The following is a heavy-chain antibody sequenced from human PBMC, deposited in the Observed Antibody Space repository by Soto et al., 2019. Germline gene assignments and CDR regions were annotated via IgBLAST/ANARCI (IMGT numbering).Heavy chain of an antibody. J-gene: IGHJ4*02. CDR2: IKSKTDGGTT. Sequence: EVQLVESGGGLVKPGGSLRLSCAASGFTFSNAWMNWVRQAPGKGLEWVGRIKSKTDGGTTDYAAPVKGRFTISRDDSKTTLYLQMNSLKTEYTAVYHCTTGPGDWNDVEGGYFDYWGQGTLVTVSS. CDR1: GFTFSNAW. D-gene: IGHD1-1*01. CDR3: TTGPGDWNDVEGGYFDY. V-gene: IGHV3-15*07.